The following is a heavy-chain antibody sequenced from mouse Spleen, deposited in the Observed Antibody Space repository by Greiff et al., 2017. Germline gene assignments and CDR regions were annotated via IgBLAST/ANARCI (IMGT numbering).Heavy chain of an antibody. D-gene: IGHD1-1*01. CDR2: INYDGSST. CDR3: ARAHYYGSSPNYYAMDY. CDR1: GFTFSDYY. J-gene: IGHJ4*01. V-gene: IGHV5-16*01. Sequence: EVQRVESEGGLVQPGSSMKLSCTASGFTFSDYYMAWVRQVPEKGLEWVANINYDGSSTYYLDSLKSRFIISRDNAKNILYLQMSSLKSEDTATYYCARAHYYGSSPNYYAMDYWGQGTSVTVSS.